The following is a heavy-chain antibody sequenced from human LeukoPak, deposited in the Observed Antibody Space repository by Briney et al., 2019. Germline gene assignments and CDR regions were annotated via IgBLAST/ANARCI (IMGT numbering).Heavy chain of an antibody. V-gene: IGHV3-21*01. CDR3: ARGGGYSGYDLDAFDI. CDR1: GFTFSRDS. J-gene: IGHJ3*02. Sequence: GGSLRLSCAASGFTFSRDSMNWVRQAPGKGLEWVSSISGSSTYIYYADSVKGRFTISRDNAKNSLHLQMNSLRAEDTAVYYCARGGGYSGYDLDAFDIWGQGTMVTVSS. CDR2: ISGSSTYI. D-gene: IGHD5-12*01.